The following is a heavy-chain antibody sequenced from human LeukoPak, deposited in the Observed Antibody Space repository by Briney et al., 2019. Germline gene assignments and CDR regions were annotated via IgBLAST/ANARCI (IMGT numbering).Heavy chain of an antibody. J-gene: IGHJ4*02. D-gene: IGHD6-19*01. V-gene: IGHV3-30*02. CDR2: IRYDGSNK. CDR1: RHIFNIYG. CDR3: ARNKEYSSGWYYFDY. Sequence: PGGTLRLFRAASRHIFNIYGIHWAPHAPAKGLEGVAFIRYDGSNKYSADSVKGRFTISRDNSKNTLNLQMNSLRAEDTAVYYCARNKEYSSGWYYFDYWGQGTLVTVSS.